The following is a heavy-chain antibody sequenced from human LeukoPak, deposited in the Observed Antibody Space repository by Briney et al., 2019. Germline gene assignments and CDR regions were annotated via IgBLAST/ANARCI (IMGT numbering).Heavy chain of an antibody. V-gene: IGHV4-39*07. D-gene: IGHD6-13*01. J-gene: IGHJ4*02. CDR2: IFNTGNT. CDR3: ARTVHSSSWYYFDY. Sequence: SETLSLPCTVSGGSIGSLPYYWSWIRQPPEKGLEWIGNIFNTGNTFQSPSLKSRVTISIDTSKNQFSLKLSSVTAADTAVYYCARTVHSSSWYYFDYWGQGTPVTVSS. CDR1: GGSIGSLPYY.